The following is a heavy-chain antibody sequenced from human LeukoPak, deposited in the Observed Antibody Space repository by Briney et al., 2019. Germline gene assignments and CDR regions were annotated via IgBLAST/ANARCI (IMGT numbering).Heavy chain of an antibody. CDR2: INPNSGGT. D-gene: IGHD3-22*01. CDR3: ARDRYDSSGKPDY. J-gene: IGHJ4*02. CDR1: GYTFTGYY. Sequence: ASVKVSCKASGYTFTGYYMHWVRQAPGQGLEWMGWINPNSGGTNYAQKFQGRVTMTTDTSTSTAYMELRSLRSDDTAVYYCARDRYDSSGKPDYWGQGTLVTVSS. V-gene: IGHV1-2*02.